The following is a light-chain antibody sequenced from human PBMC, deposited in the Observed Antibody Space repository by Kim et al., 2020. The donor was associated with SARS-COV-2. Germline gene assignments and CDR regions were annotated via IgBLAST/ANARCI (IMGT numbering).Light chain of an antibody. V-gene: IGLV3-19*01. CDR3: NSRDSSGYV. CDR2: GKN. J-gene: IGLJ1*01. Sequence: SSELTQDPAVSVALGQTVRITCQGDSLRNYYASWYQQKPGQAPVLVIYGKNNRPSGIPDRFSGSSSGNPASLTITGAQAEDEADYYCNSRDSSGYVFGTGTKVTVL. CDR1: SLRNYY.